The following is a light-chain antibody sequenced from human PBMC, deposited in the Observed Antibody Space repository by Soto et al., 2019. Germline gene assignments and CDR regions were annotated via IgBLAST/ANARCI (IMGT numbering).Light chain of an antibody. J-gene: IGKJ4*01. CDR1: QGIRNY. V-gene: IGKV1-27*01. CDR2: AAS. CDR3: QKYNSVPLT. Sequence: DIQMTQSPSSLSASVGDTVTITCRAGQGIRNYLAWFQHKPGEAPKLLIYAASTLQSWVPSRFSGSGSGTDFTLTIDSLQPEDVATYYCQKYNSVPLTFGGGTKVEIK.